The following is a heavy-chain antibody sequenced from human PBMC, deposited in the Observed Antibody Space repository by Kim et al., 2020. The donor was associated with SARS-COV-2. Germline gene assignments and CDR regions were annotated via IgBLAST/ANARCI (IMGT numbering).Heavy chain of an antibody. CDR2: INHSGST. J-gene: IGHJ4*02. V-gene: IGHV4-34*01. CDR3: ARWSWIGGCFDY. Sequence: SETLSHTCAVYGGSFSGYYWSWIRQPTGKVLEWIGEINHSGSTNYNPSLKSRVTILVDTSKNQFYLKLNSVTAADTAVYYCARWSWIGGCFDYWGQGTLFSVSS. D-gene: IGHD3-16*01. CDR1: GGSFSGYY.